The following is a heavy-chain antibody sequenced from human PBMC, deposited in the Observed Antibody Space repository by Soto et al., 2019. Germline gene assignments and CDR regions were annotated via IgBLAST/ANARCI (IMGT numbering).Heavy chain of an antibody. D-gene: IGHD6-19*01. CDR1: GGSISSGGYY. V-gene: IGHV4-31*03. CDR2: IYYSGST. J-gene: IGHJ4*02. Sequence: QVQLQESGPGLVKPSQTLSLTCTVSGGSISSGGYYWSWIRQHPGKGLEWIGYIYYSGSTYYNPSLKSRVXXSXDTXKNQFSLQLSSVTAADTAVYYGARERARIAVAVDYWGQGTLVTVSS. CDR3: ARERARIAVAVDY.